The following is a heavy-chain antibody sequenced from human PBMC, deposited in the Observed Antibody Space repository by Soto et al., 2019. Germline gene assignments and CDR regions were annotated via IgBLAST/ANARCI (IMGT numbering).Heavy chain of an antibody. CDR2: LYWDDDK. V-gene: IGHV2-5*02. J-gene: IGHJ4*02. CDR1: GFSVISTGEG. D-gene: IGHD5-12*01. Sequence: QITLKESGPTLVKPTQTLTLTCTFSGFSVISTGEGVGFIRQPPGKALEWLALLYWDDDKRYSPSLKSRLTITKDTSKNRVVPTMTTMDPVDTATYYCAHRRKAQIVATVFDYWGQGTLVTVSS. CDR3: AHRRKAQIVATVFDY.